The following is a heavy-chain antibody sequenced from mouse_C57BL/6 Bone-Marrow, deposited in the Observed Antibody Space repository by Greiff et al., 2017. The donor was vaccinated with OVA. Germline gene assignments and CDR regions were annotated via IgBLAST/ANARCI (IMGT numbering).Heavy chain of an antibody. V-gene: IGHV1-50*01. Sequence: QVQLQQPGAELVKPGASVKLSCKASGYTFTSYWMQWVKQRPGQGLEWIGEIDPSDSYTNYNQKFKGKATLTLDTSSSTAYMQLSSLTSEDSAVYYCASYGNYYYFDYWGQGTTLTVSS. D-gene: IGHD2-1*01. CDR3: ASYGNYYYFDY. J-gene: IGHJ2*01. CDR1: GYTFTSYW. CDR2: IDPSDSYT.